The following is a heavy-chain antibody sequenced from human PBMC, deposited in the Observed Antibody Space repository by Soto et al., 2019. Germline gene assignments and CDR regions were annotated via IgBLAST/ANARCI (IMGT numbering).Heavy chain of an antibody. J-gene: IGHJ4*02. CDR1: GCSISSGDYY. CDR2: IYYSGST. Sequence: TSETLSLTCTVSGCSISSGDYYWSWIRQPPGKGLEWIGYIYYSGSTYYNPSLKSRVTISVDTSKNTLSLQMNSLTAEDTAVYFCAKRRGAGGHFDYWGQGALVTVSS. D-gene: IGHD2-15*01. V-gene: IGHV4-30-4*01. CDR3: AKRRGAGGHFDY.